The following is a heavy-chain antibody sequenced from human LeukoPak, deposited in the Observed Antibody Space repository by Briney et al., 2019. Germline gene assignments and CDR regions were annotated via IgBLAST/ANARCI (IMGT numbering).Heavy chain of an antibody. Sequence: PGGSLRLSCAASGFSFSTYAMHWVRQAPGKGLEWVAVIWNDESNRFYADSVKGRFTISRDNSKNTLYLQMNTLRDEDTGVYYCARDDYGETSGGTRDWGQGTLVTVST. D-gene: IGHD4/OR15-4a*01. CDR1: GFSFSTYA. J-gene: IGHJ4*02. V-gene: IGHV3-33*01. CDR2: IWNDESNR. CDR3: ARDDYGETSGGTRD.